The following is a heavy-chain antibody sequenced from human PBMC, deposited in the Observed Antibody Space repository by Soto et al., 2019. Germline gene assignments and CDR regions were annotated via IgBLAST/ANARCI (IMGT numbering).Heavy chain of an antibody. CDR1: GFTFSSYG. CDR3: ARDPYDSSGEGH. V-gene: IGHV3-33*01. CDR2: IWYDGSNK. J-gene: IGHJ4*02. D-gene: IGHD3-22*01. Sequence: QVQLVESGGGVVQPGRSLRLSCAASGFTFSSYGMHLVRQAPGKGLEWVAVIWYDGSNKYYADSVKGRFTISRDNSKNLLYLQKNSLRAEDTAVYYCARDPYDSSGEGHWGQGTLVTVSS.